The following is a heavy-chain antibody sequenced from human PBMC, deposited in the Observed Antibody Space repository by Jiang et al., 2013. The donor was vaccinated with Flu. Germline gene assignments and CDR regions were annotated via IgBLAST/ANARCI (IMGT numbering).Heavy chain of an antibody. J-gene: IGHJ4*02. CDR1: GFTFSDHY. CDR3: ARAAVAVYFDY. CDR2: SRNKANSFTT. D-gene: IGHD6-19*01. Sequence: VQLVESGGGLVQPGGSLRLSCVGPGFTFSDHYIDWVRQAPGKGLEWVGRSRNKANSFTTEYAASVKGRFTISRDDSKNTLYLEMRSLKTEDTAVYYCARAAVAVYFDYWGQGTLVTVSS. V-gene: IGHV3-72*01.